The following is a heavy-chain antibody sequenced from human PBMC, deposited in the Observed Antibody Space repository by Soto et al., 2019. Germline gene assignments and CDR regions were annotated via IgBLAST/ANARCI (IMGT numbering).Heavy chain of an antibody. J-gene: IGHJ4*02. CDR3: ARLGPYSSSWQIDY. D-gene: IGHD6-13*01. CDR1: GGSISSGGYY. CDR2: IYYSGST. V-gene: IGHV4-31*03. Sequence: PSETLSLTCTVSGGSISSGGYYWSWIRQHPGRGLEWIGYIYYSGSTYYNPSLKSRVTISVDTSKNQFSLKLSSVTAADTAVYYCARLGPYSSSWQIDYWGQGNLVTVSS.